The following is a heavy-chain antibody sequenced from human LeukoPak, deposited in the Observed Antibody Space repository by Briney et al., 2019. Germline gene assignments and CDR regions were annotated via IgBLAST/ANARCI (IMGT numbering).Heavy chain of an antibody. D-gene: IGHD2-2*01. CDR2: IYTSGST. Sequence: SETLSLTCTVSGGSISSYYWSWIRQPAGKGLEWIGRIYTSGSTNYNPSLKSRVTMSVDTSKNQFSLKLSSVTAADTAVYYCARGGFRYCISTSCYLAGWGQGTLVTVSS. J-gene: IGHJ4*02. CDR3: ARGGFRYCISTSCYLAG. V-gene: IGHV4-4*07. CDR1: GGSISSYY.